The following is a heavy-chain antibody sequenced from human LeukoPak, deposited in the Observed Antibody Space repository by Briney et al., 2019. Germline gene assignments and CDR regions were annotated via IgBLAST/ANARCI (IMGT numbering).Heavy chain of an antibody. CDR2: IYYSGSN. J-gene: IGHJ3*02. Sequence: SSETLSLTCTVSGGSLSSYHWSWLPQPPGKGLEWIGYIYYSGSNNYNPSLKSRVTISVNTSKNQFSLKLSSVTAADTAVYYCARYSPYYDSSGYQGSFDIWGQGTMVTVSS. D-gene: IGHD3-22*01. V-gene: IGHV4-59*01. CDR3: ARYSPYYDSSGYQGSFDI. CDR1: GGSLSSYH.